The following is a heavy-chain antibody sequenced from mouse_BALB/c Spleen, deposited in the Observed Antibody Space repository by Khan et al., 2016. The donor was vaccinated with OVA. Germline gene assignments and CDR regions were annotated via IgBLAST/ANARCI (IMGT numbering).Heavy chain of an antibody. D-gene: IGHD1-1*01. V-gene: IGHV1-20*02. CDR3: ARKNGSDFDD. CDR1: GYSFTGYF. Sequence: VQLKQSGPELVKPGASVKISCKASGYSFTGYFMNWVMQSHGKSLEWIGRINPHIGETFYNQKFKGKATLTVDESSSTAHMELRSLASEDSAVYYGARKNGSDFDDWGQGTTLTVSS. J-gene: IGHJ2*01. CDR2: INPHIGET.